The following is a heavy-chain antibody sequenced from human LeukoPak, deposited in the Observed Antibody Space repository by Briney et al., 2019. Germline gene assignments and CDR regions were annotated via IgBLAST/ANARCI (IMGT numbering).Heavy chain of an antibody. Sequence: PSETLSLTCAVYGGSFSGYYWSWIRQPPGKGLEWIGEIDHSGSTYYNPSLKSRVTISVDRSKNQFSLKLSSVTAADTAVYYCARESNYGGNFPDYWGQGTLVTVSS. D-gene: IGHD4-23*01. CDR3: ARESNYGGNFPDY. CDR2: IDHSGST. CDR1: GGSFSGYY. J-gene: IGHJ4*02. V-gene: IGHV4-34*01.